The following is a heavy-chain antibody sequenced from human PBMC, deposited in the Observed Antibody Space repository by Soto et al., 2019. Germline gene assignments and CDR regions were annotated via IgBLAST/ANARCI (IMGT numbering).Heavy chain of an antibody. CDR3: ARASTTVTTLDY. V-gene: IGHV4-30-2*01. CDR1: GGSISSGGYS. D-gene: IGHD4-17*01. J-gene: IGHJ4*02. Sequence: PSETLSLTCAVSGGSISSGGYSWSWIRQPPGTGLEWIGYIYHSGSTYYNPSLKSRVTISVDRSKNQFSLKLSSVTAADTAVYYCARASTTVTTLDYWGQGTLVTVSS. CDR2: IYHSGST.